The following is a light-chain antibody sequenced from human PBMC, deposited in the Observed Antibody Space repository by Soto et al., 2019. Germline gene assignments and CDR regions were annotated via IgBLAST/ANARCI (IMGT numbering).Light chain of an antibody. CDR3: SSYTLSSTGV. CDR1: SNDVGIYNY. Sequence: QSVLTQPASVSGSPGQSITISCTGTSNDVGIYNYVCWYQQHPGNAPLLMNYEVTNRPSGVSDRFSGSKSDNTASLTISGLQDEDDYDYYCSSYTLSSTGVFGGGTKVTVL. J-gene: IGLJ3*02. CDR2: EVT. V-gene: IGLV2-14*01.